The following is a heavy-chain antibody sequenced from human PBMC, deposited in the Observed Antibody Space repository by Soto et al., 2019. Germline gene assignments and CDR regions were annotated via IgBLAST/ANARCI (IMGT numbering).Heavy chain of an antibody. CDR3: AREYSSGWYDY. CDR1: GFTFSSYA. CDR2: FSGSGGST. Sequence: EVQLLESGGGLVQPGGSLRLSCAASGFTFSSYAMSWVRQAPGRGLEWVQAFSGSGGSTYYADSGKGRFTISRDNSKNTLYLQMNSLRAEDTAVYYCAREYSSGWYDYWGQGTLVTVSS. J-gene: IGHJ4*02. V-gene: IGHV3-23*01. D-gene: IGHD6-19*01.